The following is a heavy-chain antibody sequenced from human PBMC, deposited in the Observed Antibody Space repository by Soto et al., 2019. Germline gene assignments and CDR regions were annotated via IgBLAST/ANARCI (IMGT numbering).Heavy chain of an antibody. CDR1: GGSLSGYY. V-gene: IGHV4-34*01. J-gene: IGHJ4*02. D-gene: IGHD5-12*01. Sequence: QVQLQQWGAGLLKPSETLSLNCAVTGGSLSGYYWSWIRQPPGKGLEWIGEVKDGGHTNYSPSLRGRVTISSDTSNNQFSLRLNSVIAADTXXXYXXXXXXXVVATHWDQGSLVTVSS. CDR3: XXXXXXVVATH. CDR2: VKDGGHT.